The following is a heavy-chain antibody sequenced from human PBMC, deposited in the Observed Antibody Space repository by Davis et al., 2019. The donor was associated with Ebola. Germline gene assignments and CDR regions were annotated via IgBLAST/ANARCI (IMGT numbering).Heavy chain of an antibody. V-gene: IGHV4-4*02. J-gene: IGHJ5*02. CDR3: ASAKEPIVEWGWFDP. Sequence: SETLSLTCAVSGDSISSSNWWSWVRQPPGKGLEWIGEISQSGSTNYNPSLKSRVTISVDKSKNQFSLKLSSVTAADTAVYYCASAKEPIVEWGWFDPWGQGTLVTVSS. CDR2: ISQSGST. CDR1: GDSISSSNW. D-gene: IGHD3-3*01.